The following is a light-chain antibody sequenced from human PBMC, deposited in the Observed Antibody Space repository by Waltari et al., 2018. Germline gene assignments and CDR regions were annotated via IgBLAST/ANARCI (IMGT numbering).Light chain of an antibody. V-gene: IGKV3-15*01. J-gene: IGKJ1*01. CDR2: DAS. CDR1: QSVSNN. Sequence: EIVMTQSPATLSMSPGERVIFSCGASQSVSNNLAWFQQKPGQAPRLLIYDASTRATGVPVRFSGSGSGTEFTLTISSLQSEDFAVYYCQQYSEWPRTFGQGTKVEI. CDR3: QQYSEWPRT.